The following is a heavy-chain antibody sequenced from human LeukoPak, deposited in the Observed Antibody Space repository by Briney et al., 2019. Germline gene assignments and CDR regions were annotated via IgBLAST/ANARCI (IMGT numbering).Heavy chain of an antibody. CDR3: AKDMEETAMAPFDY. J-gene: IGHJ4*02. V-gene: IGHV3-9*01. Sequence: GGSLRLSCAASGFTFDDYAMHWVRQAPGKGLEWVSGISWNSGSIGYADSVKGRFTISRDNAKNSLYLQMNSLRAEDTALYYCAKDMEETAMAPFDYWGQGTLVTVSS. D-gene: IGHD5-18*01. CDR1: GFTFDDYA. CDR2: ISWNSGSI.